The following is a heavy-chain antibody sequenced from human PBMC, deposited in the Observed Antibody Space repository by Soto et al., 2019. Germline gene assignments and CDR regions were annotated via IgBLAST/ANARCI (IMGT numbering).Heavy chain of an antibody. CDR2: IYPGDSDT. CDR3: ARHPPPPYSFTYADF. Sequence: GESLKISCKASGYSFLSFWIGWVRQVPGKGPEWMGLIYPGDSDTRYSPSFQGQVTISADQSRTTAYLQWSSLKASDSAIYYCARHPPPPYSFTYADFWGQGTRVTVSS. D-gene: IGHD5-18*01. CDR1: GYSFLSFW. V-gene: IGHV5-51*01. J-gene: IGHJ4*02.